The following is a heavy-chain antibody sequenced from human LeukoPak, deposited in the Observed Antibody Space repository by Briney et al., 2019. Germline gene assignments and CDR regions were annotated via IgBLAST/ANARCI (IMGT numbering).Heavy chain of an antibody. V-gene: IGHV1-18*01. CDR1: GYTFTSYG. J-gene: IGHJ5*02. CDR2: ISAYNGNT. D-gene: IGHD3-16*02. Sequence: ASVKVSCKASGYTFTSYGISWVRQAPGQGLEWLGWISAYNGNTNYAQKLQGRVTMTTDTSTSTAYMELRSLRSDDTAVYYGARIRDDYVWGSYRMIPFDPWGQGTLVTVSS. CDR3: ARIRDDYVWGSYRMIPFDP.